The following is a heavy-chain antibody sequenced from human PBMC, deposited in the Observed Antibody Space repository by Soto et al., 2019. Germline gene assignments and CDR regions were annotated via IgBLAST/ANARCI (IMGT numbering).Heavy chain of an antibody. D-gene: IGHD2-15*01. CDR3: TTGSVEGV. Sequence: EVKLVESGGGFIYPGGSLSLSCAASGLTISNAWMNWVRQAPGKGLEWVGRIKTKTEGGTTDYAAAVKGRFTVSRDDSKNTLYLQMNSLKTEDTAVYYCTTGSVEGVWGQGTTVTVSS. V-gene: IGHV3-15*07. CDR1: GLTISNAW. J-gene: IGHJ6*02. CDR2: IKTKTEGGTT.